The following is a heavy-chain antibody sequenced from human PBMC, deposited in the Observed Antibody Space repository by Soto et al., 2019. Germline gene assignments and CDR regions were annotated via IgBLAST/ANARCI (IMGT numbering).Heavy chain of an antibody. V-gene: IGHV3-30*03. J-gene: IGHJ4*02. D-gene: IGHD6-13*01. CDR2: ISYDGSDK. Sequence: PGGSLRLSCAASGFTFSSYGMHWVRQAPGKGLEWVALISYDGSDKYYAESVKGRFTISRDNSKNKLYLQMNSLRVEDTAVYYCGAGQYFSDYWGQGTLVTVSS. CDR1: GFTFSSYG. CDR3: GAGQYFSDY.